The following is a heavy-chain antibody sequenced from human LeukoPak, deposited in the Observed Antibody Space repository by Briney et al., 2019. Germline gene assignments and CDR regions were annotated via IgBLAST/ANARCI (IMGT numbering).Heavy chain of an antibody. J-gene: IGHJ4*02. CDR3: ARGSSSFDY. CDR2: IYYSGST. D-gene: IGHD6-6*01. Sequence: TSETLSLTCTVSGGSISSSSYYWGWIRQPPGKGLEWIGSIYYSGSTYYNPSLKSRVTISVDTSKNQFSLKLSSVTAADTAVYYCARGSSSFDYWGQGTLVTVSS. CDR1: GGSISSSSYY. V-gene: IGHV4-39*07.